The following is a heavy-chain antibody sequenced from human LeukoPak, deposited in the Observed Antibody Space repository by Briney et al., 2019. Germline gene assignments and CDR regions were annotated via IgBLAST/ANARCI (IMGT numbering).Heavy chain of an antibody. CDR1: GASISNYY. CDR3: ARLFPAAGTPYYYIMDV. Sequence: PSETLSLTCTVSGASISNYYWSWIRQPAGKGLEWIGRFYSGGSYNYNPSLKSRVTMSIDTSKNQFSLRLSSVTAADTAVYYCARLFPAAGTPYYYIMDVWGQGTTVTVSS. CDR2: FYSGGSY. J-gene: IGHJ6*02. D-gene: IGHD6-13*01. V-gene: IGHV4-4*07.